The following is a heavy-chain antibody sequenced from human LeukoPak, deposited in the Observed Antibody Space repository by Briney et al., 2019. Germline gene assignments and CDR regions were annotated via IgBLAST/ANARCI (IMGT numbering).Heavy chain of an antibody. CDR1: GGSISSSSYY. J-gene: IGHJ4*02. CDR2: IYYSGST. CDR3: ARGDQSSGYYYLDY. D-gene: IGHD3-22*01. V-gene: IGHV4-39*07. Sequence: KPSETLSLTCTVSGGSISSSSYYWGWIRQPPGKGLEWIGSIYYSGSTNYNPSLKSRVTISVDTSKNQFSLKLSSVTAADTAVYYCARGDQSSGYYYLDYWGQGTLVTVSS.